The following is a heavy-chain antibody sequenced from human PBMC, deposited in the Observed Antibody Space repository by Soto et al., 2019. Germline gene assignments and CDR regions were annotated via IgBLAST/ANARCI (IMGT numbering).Heavy chain of an antibody. CDR2: ISGSGGST. J-gene: IGHJ6*03. V-gene: IGHV3-23*01. D-gene: IGHD2-21*01. CDR1: GFPFHSNA. Sequence: GGPLRLPCPASGFPFHSNAITGVRHPPGKGLEWFSAISGSGGSTYYADSVKGRFTISRDNSKNTLYLQMNSLRAEDTAVYYCAKDEVIGGYYYYDMDVWGKGTSVTVSS. CDR3: AKDEVIGGYYYYDMDV.